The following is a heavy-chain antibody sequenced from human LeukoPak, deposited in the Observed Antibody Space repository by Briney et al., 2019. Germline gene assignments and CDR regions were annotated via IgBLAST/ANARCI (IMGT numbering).Heavy chain of an antibody. V-gene: IGHV3-48*04. J-gene: IGHJ5*02. CDR3: ASFDITRP. Sequence: GESLRLSCAASGFNFSIYSMNWVRQAPGKGLEWVSYISTSRHIIYYADSVKGRFTISRDNAKKSLSLQMNSLRVEDTAVYYCASFDITRPWGQGTLVTVSS. CDR1: GFNFSIYS. CDR2: ISTSRHII. D-gene: IGHD3-10*01.